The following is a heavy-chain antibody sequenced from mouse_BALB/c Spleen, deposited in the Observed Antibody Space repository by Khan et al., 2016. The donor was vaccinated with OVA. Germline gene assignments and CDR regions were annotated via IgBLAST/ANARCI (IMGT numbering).Heavy chain of an antibody. CDR1: GYTFTGYW. CDR3: ARGGITTEYFDY. J-gene: IGHJ2*01. V-gene: IGHV1-87*01. Sequence: QVQLQQSGTELARPGASVNLSCKASGYTFTGYWMQWVKQRPGQGLEWIGAIYPGDGNTRYTQKFKGKATLTADKSSSTAYMQLSSLASEDSAVYYCARGGITTEYFDYWGQGTTVTVSS. D-gene: IGHD1-1*01. CDR2: IYPGDGNT.